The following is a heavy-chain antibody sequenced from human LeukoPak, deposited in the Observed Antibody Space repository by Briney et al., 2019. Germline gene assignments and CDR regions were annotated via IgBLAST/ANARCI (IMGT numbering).Heavy chain of an antibody. D-gene: IGHD2-21*02. V-gene: IGHV3-21*01. J-gene: IGHJ4*02. Sequence: TGGSLRLSCAASGFTFSSYSMNWVRQAPGKGLEWVSSISSSSSYIYYADSVKGRFTISRDNAKNSLYLRMNSLRAEDTAVYYCARTVGDYTPGGFDYWGQGTLVTVSS. CDR2: ISSSSSYI. CDR1: GFTFSSYS. CDR3: ARTVGDYTPGGFDY.